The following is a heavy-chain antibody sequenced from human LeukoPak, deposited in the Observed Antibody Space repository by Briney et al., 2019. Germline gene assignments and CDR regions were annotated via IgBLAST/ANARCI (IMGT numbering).Heavy chain of an antibody. CDR1: GGSISSGGYY. CDR3: ARVEEMATMDY. CDR2: IYYSGST. D-gene: IGHD5-24*01. J-gene: IGHJ4*02. Sequence: SETLSLTCTVSGGSISSGGYYWSWIRQHPGKGLEWIGYIYYSGSTYYNPSLKSRVTISVDTSKNQFSLKLSSVTAADTAVYYCARVEEMATMDYWGQGTLVTVSS. V-gene: IGHV4-31*03.